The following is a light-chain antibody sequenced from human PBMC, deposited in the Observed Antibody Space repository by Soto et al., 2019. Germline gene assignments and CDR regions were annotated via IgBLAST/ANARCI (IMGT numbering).Light chain of an antibody. V-gene: IGKV3-15*01. J-gene: IGKJ3*01. CDR2: GAS. CDR1: QTVGTN. CDR3: HQYNSWPRGT. Sequence: EIVMTQSPATLSVSPGERATLSCSASQTVGTNLAWYRQKPGQAPRLLIDGASTRATGIPARFSGTGSGTEFHLTISSLQSEDFAVYYCHQYNSWPRGTFGPGTKVDIK.